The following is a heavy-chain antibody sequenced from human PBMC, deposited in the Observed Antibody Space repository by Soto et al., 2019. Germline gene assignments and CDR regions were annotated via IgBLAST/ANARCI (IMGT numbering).Heavy chain of an antibody. J-gene: IGHJ6*02. CDR1: GFTVSSYA. V-gene: IGHV3-23*01. D-gene: IGHD1-26*01. CDR3: AKDLPGRGGSYFLIYYHYYGMDV. Sequence: GGSLRLSCAASGFTVSSYAMSWVRQAPGKGMEWVSAISGSGGSTYYADSVKGRFTISRDNSKNTLYLQMHSLRAEDTAVYYCAKDLPGRGGSYFLIYYHYYGMDVWGQVPTITVSS. CDR2: ISGSGGST.